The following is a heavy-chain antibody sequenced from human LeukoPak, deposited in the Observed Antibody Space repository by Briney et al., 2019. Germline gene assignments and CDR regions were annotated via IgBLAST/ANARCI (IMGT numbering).Heavy chain of an antibody. CDR2: IYYRGST. V-gene: IGHV4-59*13. CDR3: ARARTGLGYCSGGSCYQYYYYYMDV. Sequence: PSETLSLTCTVYGDSISSYYWSWIRQPPGKGLEWIGYIYYRGSTNHNPSLKSRVSISVDTSKNQFSLKLSSVTAADTAVYNCARARTGLGYCSGGSCYQYYYYYMDVWGKGTTVTVSS. CDR1: GDSISSYY. D-gene: IGHD2-15*01. J-gene: IGHJ6*03.